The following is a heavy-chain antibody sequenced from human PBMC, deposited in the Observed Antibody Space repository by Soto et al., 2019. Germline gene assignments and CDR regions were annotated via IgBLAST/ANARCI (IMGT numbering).Heavy chain of an antibody. V-gene: IGHV3-9*01. CDR3: AKDGAAASRYPSRRPSHAVYYYYYMDV. CDR1: GFTFDDYA. Sequence: GGSLRLSCAASGFTFDDYAMHWVRQAPGKGLEWVSGISWNSGSIGYADSVKGRFTISRDNAKNSLYLQMTSLRAEDTALYYCAKDGAAASRYPSRRPSHAVYYYYYMDVWGKGTTVTVSS. CDR2: ISWNSGSI. J-gene: IGHJ6*03. D-gene: IGHD6-13*01.